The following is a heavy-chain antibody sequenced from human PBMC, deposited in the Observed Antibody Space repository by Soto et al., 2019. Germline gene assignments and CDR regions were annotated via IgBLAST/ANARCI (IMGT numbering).Heavy chain of an antibody. CDR1: GGSSTTNY. D-gene: IGHD3-9*01. J-gene: IGHJ5*02. Sequence: TSETLSLTCTGSGGSSTTNYWSWIRQPPGKGLEWIGYFYYGGSTNYNPSLKSRIIISADTSKNQFSLKVTSVTAADTAVYYCSRGFQTLTRYLTWFGPWGQGTLVTV. V-gene: IGHV4-59*01. CDR3: SRGFQTLTRYLTWFGP. CDR2: FYYGGST.